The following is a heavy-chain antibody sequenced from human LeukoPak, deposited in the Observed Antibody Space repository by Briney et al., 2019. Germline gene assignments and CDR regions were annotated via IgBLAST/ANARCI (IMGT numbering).Heavy chain of an antibody. CDR1: GFTFSNYA. CDR3: ARDPCGGDCYSGDF. CDR2: ISFHGNHT. D-gene: IGHD2-21*02. V-gene: IGHV3-30*14. Sequence: PGGSLRLSCAASGFTFSNYAMNWVRQAPGKGLEWVTVISFHGNHTFYADSVKGRFTISRDNSKNTLYLHMNSLRAEDTAVYYCARDPCGGDCYSGDFWGQGTLVTVSS. J-gene: IGHJ4*02.